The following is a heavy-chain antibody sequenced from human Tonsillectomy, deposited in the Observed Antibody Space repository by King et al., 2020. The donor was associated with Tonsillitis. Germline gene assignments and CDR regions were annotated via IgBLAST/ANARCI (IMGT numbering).Heavy chain of an antibody. Sequence: QLVPSGGGVVRPGGSLRLSCAASGFTFGDYGMSWVRQAPGKGLEWVSGINWNGGSTGYADSVKGRFTISRDNAKNSLYLQMNSLRAEDTALYYCARDWSTMVRGDDAFDIWGQGTMVTVSS. CDR2: INWNGGST. CDR3: ARDWSTMVRGDDAFDI. CDR1: GFTFGDYG. D-gene: IGHD3-10*01. J-gene: IGHJ3*02. V-gene: IGHV3-20*04.